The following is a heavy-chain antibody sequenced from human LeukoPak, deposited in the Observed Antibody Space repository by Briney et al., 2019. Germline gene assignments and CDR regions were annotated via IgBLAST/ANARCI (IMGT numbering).Heavy chain of an antibody. J-gene: IGHJ5*02. Sequence: GGSLRLSCAASGFTFSSYAMHWVRQAPGKGLEWVAVISYDGSNKYYADSVKGRFTISRDNSKNTLYLQMNSLRAEDTAVYYCAKGWYRCGGDCSQNWFDPWGQGTLVTVSS. CDR1: GFTFSSYA. CDR3: AKGWYRCGGDCSQNWFDP. D-gene: IGHD2-21*02. CDR2: ISYDGSNK. V-gene: IGHV3-30*07.